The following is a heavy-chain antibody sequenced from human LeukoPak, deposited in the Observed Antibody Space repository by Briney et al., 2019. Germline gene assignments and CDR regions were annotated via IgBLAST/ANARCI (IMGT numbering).Heavy chain of an antibody. CDR3: ARDRSIAAAGPYYYYMDV. D-gene: IGHD6-13*01. J-gene: IGHJ6*03. CDR2: INHSGST. CDR1: GGSFSGYY. V-gene: IGHV4-34*01. Sequence: SETLSLTCAVYGGSFSGYYWSWIRQPPGKGLEWIGEINHSGSTYYNPSLKSRVTISVDTSKNQFSLKLSSVTAADTAVYYCARDRSIAAAGPYYYYMDVWGKGTTVTVSS.